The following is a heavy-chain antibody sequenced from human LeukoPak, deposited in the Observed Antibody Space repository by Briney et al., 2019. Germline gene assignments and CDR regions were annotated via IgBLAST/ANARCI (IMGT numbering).Heavy chain of an antibody. CDR1: GGSISNYY. J-gene: IGHJ5*02. CDR2: VYSSGST. V-gene: IGHV4-59*01. D-gene: IGHD3-22*01. CDR3: ARDPPYYYDTSNWFDP. Sequence: SETLSLTCTVSGGSISNYYWSWIRQPPGRGLEWIGYVYSSGSTNYNPSLKSRVTISVDTSKNQLSLKLSSVTAADTAVYYCARDPPYYYDTSNWFDPWGQGTLVTVSS.